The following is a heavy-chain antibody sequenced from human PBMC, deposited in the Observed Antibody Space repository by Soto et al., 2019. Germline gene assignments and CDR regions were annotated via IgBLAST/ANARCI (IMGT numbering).Heavy chain of an antibody. CDR3: ARDKYSSSSKYYFDY. CDR1: GFTFSSYA. CDR2: ISYDGSNK. D-gene: IGHD6-6*01. V-gene: IGHV3-30-3*01. Sequence: QVQLVESGGGVVQPGRSLRLSCAASGFTFSSYAMHWVRQAPGKGLEWVAVISYDGSNKYYADSVKGRFTISRDNSENTLYLQMNSLRAEDTAVYYCARDKYSSSSKYYFDYWGQGTLVTVSS. J-gene: IGHJ4*02.